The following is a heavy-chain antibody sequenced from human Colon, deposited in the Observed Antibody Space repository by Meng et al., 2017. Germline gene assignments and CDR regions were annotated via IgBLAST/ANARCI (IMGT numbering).Heavy chain of an antibody. CDR2: VSADGSST. CDR3: ANDRLNH. V-gene: IGHV3-74*01. Sequence: GKLVEAGGGVVQPGGAVRLSCAASGFAFSSHWMHWVRQDPGKGLVWVSSVSADGSSTNYADCVKGRFSISRDNAKDTVFLQMDSLRGEDTAVYYCANDRLNHWGQGTLVTVSS. J-gene: IGHJ1*01. D-gene: IGHD3-9*01. CDR1: GFAFSSHW.